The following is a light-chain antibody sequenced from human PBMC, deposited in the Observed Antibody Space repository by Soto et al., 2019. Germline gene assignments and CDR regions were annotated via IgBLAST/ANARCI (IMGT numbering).Light chain of an antibody. J-gene: IGLJ2*01. CDR3: CSYAGSKVV. V-gene: IGLV2-23*01. Sequence: QPVLTQPASVSGSPGQSITISCTGTSSDVGSYNLVSWYQQHPGKAPKLMIYEGSKRPSGVSNRFSGSKSGNTASLTISGLQAEDEADYYCCSYAGSKVVFGGGTQLTVL. CDR2: EGS. CDR1: SSDVGSYNL.